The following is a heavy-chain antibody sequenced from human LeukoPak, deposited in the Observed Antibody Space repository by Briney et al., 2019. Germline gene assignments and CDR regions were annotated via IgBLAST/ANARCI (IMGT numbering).Heavy chain of an antibody. J-gene: IGHJ6*02. CDR2: IIPIFGTA. D-gene: IGHD1-26*01. V-gene: IGHV1-69*13. CDR3: ARTSGSYLRHYYYGMDV. Sequence: SVKVSCKASGGTFSSYAISWVRQAPGQGLEWMGGIIPIFGTANYAQKFQGRVTITADESTSTAYMELSSLRSEDTAVYYCARTSGSYLRHYYYGMDVWGQGATVTVSS. CDR1: GGTFSSYA.